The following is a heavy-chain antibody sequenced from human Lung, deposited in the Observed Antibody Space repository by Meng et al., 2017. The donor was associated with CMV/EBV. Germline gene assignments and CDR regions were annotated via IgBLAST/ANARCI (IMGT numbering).Heavy chain of an antibody. J-gene: IGHJ4*02. CDR1: GFTFSTYA. V-gene: IGHV3-30*04. Sequence: GESLRLSCAASGFTFSTYAMHWVRQAPGKGLEGVAVISYDGSNKYYADSVKGRFTISRDNSKNTLYLQMNILKAEDTAVYYCARSREPVVPAAFDYWGQGTLVTVSS. D-gene: IGHD2-2*01. CDR2: ISYDGSNK. CDR3: ARSREPVVPAAFDY.